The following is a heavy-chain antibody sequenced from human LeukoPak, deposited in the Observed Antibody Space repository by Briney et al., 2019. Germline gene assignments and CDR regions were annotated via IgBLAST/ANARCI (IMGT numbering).Heavy chain of an antibody. V-gene: IGHV3-73*01. CDR1: GFTFSGSA. CDR3: TRSGCTNGVCQDYYYYYYMDV. J-gene: IGHJ6*03. CDR2: IRSKANSYAT. Sequence: GGSLKLSCAASGFTFSGSAMHWVRQASGKGLEWVGRIRSKANSYATVYAASVKGRFTISRDDSKNTAYPQMNSLKTEDTAVYYCTRSGCTNGVCQDYYYYYYMDVWGKGTTVTVSS. D-gene: IGHD2-8*01.